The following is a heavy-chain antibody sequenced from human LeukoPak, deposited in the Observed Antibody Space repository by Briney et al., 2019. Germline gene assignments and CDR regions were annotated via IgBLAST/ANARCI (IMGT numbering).Heavy chain of an antibody. J-gene: IGHJ4*02. CDR2: INSDGSST. V-gene: IGHV3-74*01. CDR1: GFTFSSYW. Sequence: GGSLRLSCAASGFTFSSYWMHWVRQAPGKGLVWVSRINSDGSSTSYADSVKGRFTISRDNAKNTLYLQMNSLRAEDTAVYYCARLATKSYYDILTGYYYFDYWGQGTLVTASS. D-gene: IGHD3-9*01. CDR3: ARLATKSYYDILTGYYYFDY.